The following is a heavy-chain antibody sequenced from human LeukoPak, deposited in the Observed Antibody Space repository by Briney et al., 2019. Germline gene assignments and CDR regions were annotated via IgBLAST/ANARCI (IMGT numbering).Heavy chain of an antibody. CDR2: ISGSGGGT. CDR3: ASFIVATTTDDY. J-gene: IGHJ4*02. Sequence: GGTLRLSCAASGFTFSSYGMSWVRQAPGKGLEWVSAISGSGGGTYYADSVKGRFTISRDNSKNTLYLQMNSLRAEDTAVYYCASFIVATTTDDYWGQGTLVTVSS. V-gene: IGHV3-23*01. CDR1: GFTFSSYG. D-gene: IGHD5-12*01.